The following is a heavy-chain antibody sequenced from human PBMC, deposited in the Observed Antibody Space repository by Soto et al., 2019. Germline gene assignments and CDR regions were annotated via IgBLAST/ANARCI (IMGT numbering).Heavy chain of an antibody. V-gene: IGHV3-30*18. D-gene: IGHD2-8*01. CDR3: AKDPSPLIVVMVNAIVGGMDV. CDR2: IAYDGSNK. J-gene: IGHJ6*02. CDR1: GFTFSTYG. Sequence: QVQLVESGGGVVQPGRSLRLSCAASGFTFSTYGMHWVRQAPGKGLEWVAVIAYDGSNKYYADSVKGRFTISRDNSKNTVHLQMNSLRAEDTAVYYCAKDPSPLIVVMVNAIVGGMDVWGQGTTVTVAS.